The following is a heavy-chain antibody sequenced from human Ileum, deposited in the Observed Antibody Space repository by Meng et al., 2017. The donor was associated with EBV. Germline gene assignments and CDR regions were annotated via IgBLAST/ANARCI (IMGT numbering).Heavy chain of an antibody. Sequence: GPVLVSHAESLHITGVVCGGSLSSTIAYWAWIVQSPGKGLGWMGSIYCNDGNINYHQTVWRLVTMSVDTSKEQYILKMTTVHSADTVVYFRARRSHSRPPHWGQGTLVTVSS. J-gene: IGHJ4*02. CDR3: ARRSHSRPPH. CDR2: IYCNDGNI. D-gene: IGHD3-22*01. CDR1: GGSLSSTIAY. V-gene: IGHV4-39*01.